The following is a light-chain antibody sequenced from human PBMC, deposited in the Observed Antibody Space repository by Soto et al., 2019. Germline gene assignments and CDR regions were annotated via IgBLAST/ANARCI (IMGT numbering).Light chain of an antibody. CDR1: SSDIGSYNL. CDR3: CSYAGSRTYYV. Sequence: QSVLTQPASVSGSPGQSITISCTGTSSDIGSYNLVSWYQQHPGEAPKLMIYEVSERPSGVSSRFSASKSGNTASLTISGLQAEDEAEYYCCSYAGSRTYYVFGTGTKAPS. V-gene: IGLV2-23*02. CDR2: EVS. J-gene: IGLJ1*01.